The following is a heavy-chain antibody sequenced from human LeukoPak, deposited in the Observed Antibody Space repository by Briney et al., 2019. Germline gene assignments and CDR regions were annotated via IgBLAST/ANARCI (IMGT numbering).Heavy chain of an antibody. CDR1: GFTFSDYY. V-gene: IGHV3-11*04. CDR3: ARDICSSTSCYIAYNWFDP. Sequence: GGSLRLSCAASGFTFSDYYMSWIRQAPEKGLEWVSYISSSGSTIYYADSVKGRFTISRDNAKNSLYLQMNSLRAEDTAVYYCARDICSSTSCYIAYNWFDPWGQGTLVTVSS. J-gene: IGHJ5*02. D-gene: IGHD2-2*01. CDR2: ISSSGSTI.